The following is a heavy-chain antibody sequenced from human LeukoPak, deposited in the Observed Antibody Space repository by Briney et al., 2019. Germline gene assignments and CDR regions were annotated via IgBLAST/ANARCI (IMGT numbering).Heavy chain of an antibody. V-gene: IGHV4-34*01. CDR3: ASGYSYIYDVY. J-gene: IGHJ4*02. D-gene: IGHD5-18*01. CDR1: GGSFSGYY. CDR2: INHSGST. Sequence: SETLSLTCAVYGGSFSGYYWSWIRQPPGKGLEWLGEINHSGSTNYNPSPKRRVTISVYTSKDQFSLQLSTVTAADTAVYDCASGYSYIYDVYWGQGTLVTVSS.